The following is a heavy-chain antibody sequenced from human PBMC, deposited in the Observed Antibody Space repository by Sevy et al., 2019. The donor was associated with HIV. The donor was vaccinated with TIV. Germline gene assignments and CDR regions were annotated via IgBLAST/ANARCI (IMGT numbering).Heavy chain of an antibody. CDR3: ARGYDLYYFDY. J-gene: IGHJ4*02. Sequence: SETLSLTCAVSGGSISSGGYSWSWIRQPPGKGLEWIGYIYHSGSTYYNPSLKSRVTISVDRSKNQFSLKLSSVTAADTAVYYCARGYDLYYFDYWGQRTLVTVSS. V-gene: IGHV4-30-2*01. CDR1: GGSISSGGYS. CDR2: IYHSGST. D-gene: IGHD5-12*01.